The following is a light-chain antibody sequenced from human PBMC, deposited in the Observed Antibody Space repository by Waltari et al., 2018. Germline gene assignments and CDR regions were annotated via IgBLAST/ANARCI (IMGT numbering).Light chain of an antibody. CDR1: QGISNY. CDR3: QQLNSYQWT. V-gene: IGKV1-9*01. J-gene: IGKJ1*01. CDR2: AAS. Sequence: IQLTQSPSSLSASVGDRVTITCRASQGISNYLAWYQQKPGKAPKLLIYAASTLQSGVPSRFSGSGSGTDFTLTISSLQPEDFATYCQQLNSYQWTFGQGTKVEIK.